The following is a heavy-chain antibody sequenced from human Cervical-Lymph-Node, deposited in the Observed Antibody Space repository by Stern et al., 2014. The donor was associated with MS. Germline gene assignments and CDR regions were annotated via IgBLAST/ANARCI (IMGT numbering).Heavy chain of an antibody. D-gene: IGHD3-22*01. Sequence: QLQLQESGPGLVKPSETLSLTCTVSGGSISSSSYYWGWIRQPPGKGLAWIGSIYYSGSTYYNPSLKSRVTMSVATSKNHFSRKLSPVTAADTAVYYCARWAYSSGWYNWFDPWGQGTLVTVSS. CDR2: IYYSGST. CDR3: ARWAYSSGWYNWFDP. J-gene: IGHJ5*02. V-gene: IGHV4-39*01. CDR1: GGSISSSSYY.